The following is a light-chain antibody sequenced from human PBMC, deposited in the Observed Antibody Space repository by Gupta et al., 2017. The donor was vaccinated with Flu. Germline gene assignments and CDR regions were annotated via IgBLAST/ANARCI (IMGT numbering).Light chain of an antibody. Sequence: ENVLTQSPAALSVSPGERATVCCRASQSVSSHLAWYQQKPGQAPSLLIYDTSTRASGIPARFSGSGSGTDFTLTISSLQSEDVAVYYCQQYNSAPLTFGPGTKVEIK. CDR2: DTS. J-gene: IGKJ3*01. CDR1: QSVSSH. CDR3: QQYNSAPLT. V-gene: IGKV3-15*01.